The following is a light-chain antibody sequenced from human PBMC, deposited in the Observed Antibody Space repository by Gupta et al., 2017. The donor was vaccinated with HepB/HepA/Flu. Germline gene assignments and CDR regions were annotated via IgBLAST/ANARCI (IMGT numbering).Light chain of an antibody. CDR1: SGHSSYA. CDR3: QTWDSGIQV. J-gene: IGLJ2*01. Sequence: QLVLTQSPSASASLGASVKLTCTLSSGHSSYAIAWHQQQPEKGPRYLMKIISDGSHSKGDGIPDRFSGSSSGTERYLTISSLQSEDEADYYCQTWDSGIQVFGGGTKLTVL. V-gene: IGLV4-69*01. CDR2: IISDGSH.